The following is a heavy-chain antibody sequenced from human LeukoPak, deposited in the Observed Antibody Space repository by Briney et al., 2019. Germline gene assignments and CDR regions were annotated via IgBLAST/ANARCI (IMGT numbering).Heavy chain of an antibody. V-gene: IGHV3-30-3*01. CDR1: RFSFSRYE. J-gene: IGHJ4*02. Sequence: GGSLRLSCAASRFSFSRYEMHGVRQAPGKGLEWVAVISSDGSSKNYADSVKGRFTISRDNSKNMLYLQMNTLRGEDTAVYYCATVTVASPFDYWGQGTLVTVSS. D-gene: IGHD6-19*01. CDR3: ATVTVASPFDY. CDR2: ISSDGSSK.